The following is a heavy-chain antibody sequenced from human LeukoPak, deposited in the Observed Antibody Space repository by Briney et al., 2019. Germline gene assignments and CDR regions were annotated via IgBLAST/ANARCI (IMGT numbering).Heavy chain of an antibody. Sequence: SQTLSLTCTVSGGSISSGSYYWSWIRQPARKGLEWIGRIYTSGSTNYNPSLKSRVTISVDTSKNQFSLKLSSVTAADTAVYYCAREVPFTVVRGVISPYYYYGMDVWGKGTTVTVSS. V-gene: IGHV4-61*02. CDR3: AREVPFTVVRGVISPYYYYGMDV. CDR1: GGSISSGSYY. J-gene: IGHJ6*04. D-gene: IGHD3-10*01. CDR2: IYTSGST.